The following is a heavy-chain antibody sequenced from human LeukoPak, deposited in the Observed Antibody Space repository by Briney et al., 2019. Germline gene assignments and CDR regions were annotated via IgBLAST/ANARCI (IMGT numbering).Heavy chain of an antibody. CDR2: IYHSGST. D-gene: IGHD2-15*01. Sequence: TSETLSLTCAVSGGSISSGGYSWSWIRQPPGKGLEWIGYIYHSGSTYYNPSLKSRVTISVDRSKNQFSLKLSSVTAADTAVYYCARAELYCSGGSCYPNWFDPWGQGTLVTVSS. J-gene: IGHJ5*02. CDR3: ARAELYCSGGSCYPNWFDP. CDR1: GGSISSGGYS. V-gene: IGHV4-30-2*01.